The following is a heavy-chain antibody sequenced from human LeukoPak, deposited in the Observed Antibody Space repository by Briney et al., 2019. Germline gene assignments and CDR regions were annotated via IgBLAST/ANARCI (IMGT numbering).Heavy chain of an antibody. D-gene: IGHD5-12*01. CDR3: ARVPHRGVATIINFDY. CDR1: GFTFSSYG. CDR2: IWYDGSNK. J-gene: IGHJ4*02. Sequence: GGSLRLSCAASGFTFSSYGMYWVRQAPGKGLEWVAVIWYDGSNKYYADSVKGRFTISRDNSKNTLYLQMNSLRAEDTAVYYCARVPHRGVATIINFDYWGQGTLVTVSS. V-gene: IGHV3-33*08.